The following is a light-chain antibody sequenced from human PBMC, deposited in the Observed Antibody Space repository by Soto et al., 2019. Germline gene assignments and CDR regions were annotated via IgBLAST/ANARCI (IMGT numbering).Light chain of an antibody. J-gene: IGKJ1*01. CDR3: QQYNNWPPAT. V-gene: IGKV3-15*01. CDR1: QSVSSN. Sequence: EIVMTQSPATLSVSPGERATLSCRASQSVSSNLAWYQQKPGQAPRLLIYGASTRATGIPARFSGSGSGTDFTLTIISLHAEDFAVYYCQQYNNWPPATFGQGDKVEIQ. CDR2: GAS.